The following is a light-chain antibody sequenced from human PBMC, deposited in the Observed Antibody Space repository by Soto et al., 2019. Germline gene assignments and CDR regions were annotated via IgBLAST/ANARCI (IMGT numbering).Light chain of an antibody. V-gene: IGLV2-14*01. J-gene: IGLJ1*01. CDR3: SSYTSSSTYV. CDR1: SSDVGGYNY. Sequence: LTQPASVSGSPGQSIPISCTGTSSDVGGYNYVSWYQQHPGKAPKLMIYEVSSRPSGVSNRFSGSKSGNTASLTISGLQAEDEADYYCSSYTSSSTYVFGTGTKVTVL. CDR2: EVS.